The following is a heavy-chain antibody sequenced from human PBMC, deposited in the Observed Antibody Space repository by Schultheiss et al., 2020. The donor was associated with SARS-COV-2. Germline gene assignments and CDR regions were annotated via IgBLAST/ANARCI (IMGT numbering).Heavy chain of an antibody. J-gene: IGHJ4*02. CDR1: GFTFSNAW. V-gene: IGHV3-15*01. CDR3: TTEGVADY. Sequence: GGSLRLSCAASGFTFSNAWMNWVRQAPGKGLEWVGRIKSNTDGGTTDYAAPVKGRFTISRDDSKNTLYLQMNSLKTEDTAVYYCTTEGVADYWGQGTLVTVSS. CDR2: IKSNTDGGTT. D-gene: IGHD5-12*01.